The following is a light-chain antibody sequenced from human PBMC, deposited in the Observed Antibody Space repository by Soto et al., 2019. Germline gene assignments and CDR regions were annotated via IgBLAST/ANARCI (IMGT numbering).Light chain of an antibody. Sequence: EIVLTQSPATLSSSPGERATLSCRASQSVSSYLAWYQQKPGQAPRLLIYDASNRATGIPARFSGSGSGTDFTLTINSLEPEDFAVYYCQQRSNWPPITFGQGTRLEI. CDR1: QSVSSY. V-gene: IGKV3-11*01. J-gene: IGKJ5*01. CDR2: DAS. CDR3: QQRSNWPPIT.